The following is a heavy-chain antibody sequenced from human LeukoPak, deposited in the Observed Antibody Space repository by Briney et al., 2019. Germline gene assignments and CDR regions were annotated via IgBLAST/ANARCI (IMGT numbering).Heavy chain of an antibody. CDR1: GYTFTSYG. CDR3: AASHRPYFDYPPWFDP. Sequence: ASVKVSCKASGYTFTSYGISWVRQAPGQGLEWMGWISAYNGNTNYAQKLQGRVTMTTDTSTSTAYMELRSLRSDDTAVYYCAASHRPYFDYPPWFDPWGQGTLVTVSS. V-gene: IGHV1-18*04. J-gene: IGHJ5*02. D-gene: IGHD3-9*01. CDR2: ISAYNGNT.